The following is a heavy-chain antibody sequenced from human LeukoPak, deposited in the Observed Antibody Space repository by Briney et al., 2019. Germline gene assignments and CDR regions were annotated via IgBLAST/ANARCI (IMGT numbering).Heavy chain of an antibody. J-gene: IGHJ4*02. CDR2: IIPIFGTA. Sequence: SVKVSCKASGGTFSSYAISWVRQAPGQGLEWMGGIIPIFGTANYAQKFQGRVTMTEDTSTDTAYMELSSLRSEDTAVYYCATTPRVSMIVVSYYRGGFDYWGQGTLVTVSS. V-gene: IGHV1-69*06. CDR1: GGTFSSYA. D-gene: IGHD3-22*01. CDR3: ATTPRVSMIVVSYYRGGFDY.